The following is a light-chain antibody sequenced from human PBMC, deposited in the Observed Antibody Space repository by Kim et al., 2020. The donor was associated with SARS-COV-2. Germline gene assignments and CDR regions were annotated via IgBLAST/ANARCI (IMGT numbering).Light chain of an antibody. CDR2: DAS. CDR3: QQRSNWPPALT. V-gene: IGKV3-11*01. CDR1: QSVSTY. J-gene: IGKJ4*01. Sequence: PGERATLSCRASQSVSTYLAWYQQNPGQAPRLLIYDASNRATGVPARFSGSGSGTDFTLTISSLQSEDFAVYYCQQRSNWPPALTFGGGTKVDIK.